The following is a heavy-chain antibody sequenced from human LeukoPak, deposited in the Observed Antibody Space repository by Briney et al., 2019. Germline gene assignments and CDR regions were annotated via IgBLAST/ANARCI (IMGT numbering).Heavy chain of an antibody. CDR3: ARDQISRYYDILTGYPNFDY. V-gene: IGHV3-9*02. Sequence: GRSLRLSCAASGFTSDDYAMHWVRQAPGKGLEWVSGISWNSGSIGYADSVKGRFTISRDNAKNSLYLQMNSLRAEDTAVYYCARDQISRYYDILTGYPNFDYWGQGTLVTVSS. D-gene: IGHD3-9*01. J-gene: IGHJ4*02. CDR1: GFTSDDYA. CDR2: ISWNSGSI.